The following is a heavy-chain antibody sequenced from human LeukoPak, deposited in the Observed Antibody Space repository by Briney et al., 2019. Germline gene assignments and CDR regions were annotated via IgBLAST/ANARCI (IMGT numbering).Heavy chain of an antibody. Sequence: SEALSLTCTVSGGSISSYYWSWIRQPPGKGLEWIGYNYYSGSTKYNPSLKSRITISADMSKNQFSLELSSVTAAGTAVYYCARGGLWFGEFMWYFDSWGQGILVTVSS. CDR2: NYYSGST. J-gene: IGHJ4*02. CDR3: ARGGLWFGEFMWYFDS. D-gene: IGHD3-10*01. V-gene: IGHV4-59*01. CDR1: GGSISSYY.